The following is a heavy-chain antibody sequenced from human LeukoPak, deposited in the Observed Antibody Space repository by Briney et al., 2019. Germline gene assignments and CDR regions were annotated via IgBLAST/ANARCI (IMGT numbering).Heavy chain of an antibody. CDR2: IYYSGGA. CDR3: ARGYGSGIQSNY. V-gene: IGHV4-61*08. J-gene: IGHJ4*02. CDR1: SGSITSGGYS. Sequence: PSETLSLTCGVSSGSITSGGYSWSWIRQPPGKGLEWIGYIYYSGGANYSPSLKSRVTMSVDTSKNQFSLKLNSLTAADTAVYYCARGYGSGIQSNYWGQGTLVTVSS. D-gene: IGHD3-10*01.